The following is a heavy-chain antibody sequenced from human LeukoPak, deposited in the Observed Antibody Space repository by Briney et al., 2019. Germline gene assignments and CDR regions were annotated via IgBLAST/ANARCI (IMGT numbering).Heavy chain of an antibody. CDR2: IIPILGIA. V-gene: IGHV1-69*04. Sequence: SVKVSCKASRGTFSSYTISWVRQAPGQGLEWMGRIIPILGIANYAQKLQGRVTITADKSTSTAYMELSSLRSEDTAVYYCAREASFDYCYTVGYWGQGTLVTV. D-gene: IGHD3-16*02. CDR1: RGTFSSYT. J-gene: IGHJ4*02. CDR3: AREASFDYCYTVGY.